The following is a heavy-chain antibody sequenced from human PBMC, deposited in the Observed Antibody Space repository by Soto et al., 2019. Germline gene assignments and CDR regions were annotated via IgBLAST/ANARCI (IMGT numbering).Heavy chain of an antibody. D-gene: IGHD3-22*01. CDR3: ARELLFYDSDGFSWDDAFDI. CDR1: GGSLSSGAYS. CDR2: IYQSGST. Sequence: TLSHTCGVSGGSLSSGAYSWSWIRQPPGKGLYWIGFIYQSGSTYYNPSLKSRVTMSLDRPKNQFSLKLSSVTAADTAVYYCARELLFYDSDGFSWDDAFDIWGQGTMVTVSS. V-gene: IGHV4-30-2*01. J-gene: IGHJ3*02.